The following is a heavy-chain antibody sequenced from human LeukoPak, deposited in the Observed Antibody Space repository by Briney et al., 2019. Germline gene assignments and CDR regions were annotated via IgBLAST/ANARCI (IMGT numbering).Heavy chain of an antibody. D-gene: IGHD4-23*01. CDR1: GFTFSSYG. V-gene: IGHV3-30*18. CDR3: AKDLTDYVGDY. CDR2: ISYDGSNK. J-gene: IGHJ4*02. Sequence: GWSLRLSCAASGFTFSSYGMHWVRQAPGKGLEWVAVISYDGSNKYYADSVKGRFTISRDNSKNTLYLQMNSLRAEDAAVYYCAKDLTDYVGDYWGQGTLVTVSS.